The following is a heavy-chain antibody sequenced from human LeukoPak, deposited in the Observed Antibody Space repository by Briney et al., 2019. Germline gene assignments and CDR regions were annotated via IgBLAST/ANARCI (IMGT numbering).Heavy chain of an antibody. J-gene: IGHJ4*02. CDR1: GFTFSNYW. D-gene: IGHD1-20*01. CDR2: INSDGSST. Sequence: GGSLRLSCGASGFTFSNYWMQWVRQAPGKGLVWISRINSDGSSTTYADSVKGRFTISRDNAKNTLYLQMNSLSAEDTAVYYCARDRGYNWNVLDYWGQGTLVTVSS. CDR3: ARDRGYNWNVLDY. V-gene: IGHV3-74*01.